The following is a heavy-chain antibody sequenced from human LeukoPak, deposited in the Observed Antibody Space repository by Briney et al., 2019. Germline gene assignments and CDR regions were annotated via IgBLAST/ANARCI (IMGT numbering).Heavy chain of an antibody. CDR2: ISSDESGT. V-gene: IGHV3-74*01. CDR1: GFTFNKYR. J-gene: IGHJ4*02. Sequence: GGSLRLSCAASGFTFNKYRMHWVRQAPGKGLVWVSHISSDESGTNYADSVKGRFTISRDNAKNTLYLQMNSLRDEDTAVYYCARDYNYASDYWGQGTLVTVSS. D-gene: IGHD5-18*01. CDR3: ARDYNYASDY.